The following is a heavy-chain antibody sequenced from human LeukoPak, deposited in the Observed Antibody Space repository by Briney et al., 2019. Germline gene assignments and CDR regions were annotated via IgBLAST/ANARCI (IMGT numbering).Heavy chain of an antibody. D-gene: IGHD5-24*01. CDR1: GGTFSSYA. CDR3: ASSLGGYNPRDYYYYMDV. J-gene: IGHJ6*03. CDR2: IIPIFGTA. V-gene: IGHV1-69*15. Sequence: GASVKVSCKASGGTFSSYAISWVRQAPGQGLEWMGRIIPIFGTANYAQKFQGRVTITADESTSTAYMELSSLRSEDTAVYYCASSLGGYNPRDYYYYMDVWGKGTTITVSS.